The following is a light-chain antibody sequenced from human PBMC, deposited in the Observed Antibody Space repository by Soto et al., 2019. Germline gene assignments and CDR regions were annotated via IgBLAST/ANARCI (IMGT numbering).Light chain of an antibody. Sequence: QSVLTQPASVSGSPGQSITISCTGTSSDVGSYNLVSWYQQHPGKAPKLIIYEGSKRPSGVSNRFSGSKSGNTASLTISGLQAEDEADYYCCSYAASSSLLFGGGTKLTVL. CDR2: EGS. CDR3: CSYAASSSLL. J-gene: IGLJ2*01. V-gene: IGLV2-23*01. CDR1: SSDVGSYNL.